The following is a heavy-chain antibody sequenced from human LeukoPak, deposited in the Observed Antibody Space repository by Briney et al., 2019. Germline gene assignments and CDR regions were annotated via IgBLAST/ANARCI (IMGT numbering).Heavy chain of an antibody. CDR1: GFTFSNYW. CDR2: INPDGSTA. Sequence: GGSLRLSCAASGFTFSNYWMHWVRQDPGKGLVWVSFINPDGSTANYADSVKGRFTISRDNAKNALYLQMNSLRAEDTAVYYCAKDLHYGSADYWGQGTLVTVSS. CDR3: AKDLHYGSADY. J-gene: IGHJ4*02. V-gene: IGHV3-74*01. D-gene: IGHD3-10*01.